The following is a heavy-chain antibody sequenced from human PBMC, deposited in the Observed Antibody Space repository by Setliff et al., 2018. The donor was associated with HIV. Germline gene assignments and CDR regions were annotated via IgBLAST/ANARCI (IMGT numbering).Heavy chain of an antibody. CDR3: VKPANGG. CDR1: GFSFSSYS. Sequence: PGGSLRLSCGASGFSFSSYSMNWVRQAPGKGLEWVSYISPSSTIIYYPDSVKGRFTTSRDNARNSLYLQMNSLRAEDTAVYYCVKPANGGWGQGTMVTVSS. CDR2: ISPSSTII. J-gene: IGHJ3*01. V-gene: IGHV3-48*01.